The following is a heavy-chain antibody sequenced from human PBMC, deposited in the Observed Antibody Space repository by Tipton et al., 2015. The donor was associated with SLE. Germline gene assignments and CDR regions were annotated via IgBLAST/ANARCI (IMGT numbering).Heavy chain of an antibody. D-gene: IGHD3-3*01. V-gene: IGHV3-7*01. Sequence: SLRLSCAASGFTFSNYWMSWVRQAPGKGLEWVANIKQDGSEKYYVDSVKGRFTISRDNAKNSLYLQMNSLRAEDTAVYYCAKDRALRFLEWFPLFDYWGQGTLVTVSS. CDR3: AKDRALRFLEWFPLFDY. CDR2: IKQDGSEK. J-gene: IGHJ4*02. CDR1: GFTFSNYW.